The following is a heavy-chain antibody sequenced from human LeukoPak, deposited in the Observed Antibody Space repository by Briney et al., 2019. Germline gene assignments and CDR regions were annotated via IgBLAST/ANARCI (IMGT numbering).Heavy chain of an antibody. D-gene: IGHD1-26*01. Sequence: ASVKVSCKVSGYTLTELSMHWVRQAPGKGLEWMGGFDPEDGETIYAQKFQGRVTMTEDTSTDTAYMELSSLRSEDTAVYYCASRPRYSGSYWVDYWGQGTLVTVSS. CDR2: FDPEDGET. V-gene: IGHV1-24*01. CDR3: ASRPRYSGSYWVDY. CDR1: GYTLTELS. J-gene: IGHJ4*02.